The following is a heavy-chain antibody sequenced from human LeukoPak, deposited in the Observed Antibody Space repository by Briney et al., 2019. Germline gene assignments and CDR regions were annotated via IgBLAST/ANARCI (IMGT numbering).Heavy chain of an antibody. V-gene: IGHV3-9*01. CDR3: AKAPPYYFDSSGYFQH. Sequence: GGSLRLSCAASGFTFDDSAMHWVRQVPGKGLEWASGISWNSGIIDYADSVKGRFTISRDNAKNSLYLQMNNLRPDDTAFYYCAKAPPYYFDSSGYFQHWGQGTLVTVSS. D-gene: IGHD3-22*01. J-gene: IGHJ1*01. CDR1: GFTFDDSA. CDR2: ISWNSGII.